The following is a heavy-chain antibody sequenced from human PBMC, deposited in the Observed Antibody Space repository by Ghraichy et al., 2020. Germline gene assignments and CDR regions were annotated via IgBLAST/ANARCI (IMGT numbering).Heavy chain of an antibody. Sequence: GGSLRLSCAASGFTFSDYYMSWIRQAPGKGLEWVSYISSSSSYTNYADSVKGRFTISRDNAKNSLYLQMNSLRAEDTAVYYCARASNPNVVPAALHYYYGMDVWGQGTTVTVSS. CDR1: GFTFSDYY. V-gene: IGHV3-11*06. D-gene: IGHD2-2*01. CDR3: ARASNPNVVPAALHYYYGMDV. CDR2: ISSSSSYT. J-gene: IGHJ6*02.